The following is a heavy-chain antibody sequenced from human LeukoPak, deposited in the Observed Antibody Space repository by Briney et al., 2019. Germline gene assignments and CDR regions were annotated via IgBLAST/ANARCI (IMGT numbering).Heavy chain of an antibody. CDR3: AKTHSPNFWNGYYYFDY. V-gene: IGHV3-23*01. D-gene: IGHD3-3*01. CDR1: GFTFSSYA. Sequence: GGSLRLSCSASGFTFSSYAMSWVRQAPGKGLEWVSGISGSGSNTYYADSVKGRFTSSRDNSKNTLYLQMKSRTAEDTAVYLCAKTHSPNFWNGYYYFDYWGQGALVTVSS. CDR2: ISGSGSNT. J-gene: IGHJ4*02.